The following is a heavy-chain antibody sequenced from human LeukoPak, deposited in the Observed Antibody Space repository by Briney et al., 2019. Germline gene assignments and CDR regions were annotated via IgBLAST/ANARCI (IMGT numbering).Heavy chain of an antibody. Sequence: ASVKVSCTASGYTFTSYGISWVRQAPGQGLEWMGWISAYNGNTNYAQKLQGRVTMTTDTSTSTAYMELRSLRSDDTAVYYWARDLSRDCGGDCEVGYWGQGTLVTVSS. CDR3: ARDLSRDCGGDCEVGY. CDR1: GYTFTSYG. V-gene: IGHV1-18*01. J-gene: IGHJ4*02. CDR2: ISAYNGNT. D-gene: IGHD2-21*02.